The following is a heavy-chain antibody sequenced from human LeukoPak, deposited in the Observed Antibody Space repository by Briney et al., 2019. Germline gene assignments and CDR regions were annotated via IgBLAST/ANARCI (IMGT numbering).Heavy chain of an antibody. D-gene: IGHD7-27*01. CDR3: ARDQIFLGTIDH. V-gene: IGHV3-11*01. J-gene: IGHJ4*02. CDR2: ISSSGSTI. CDR1: GFTFSDYY. Sequence: GGSLRLSCAASGFTFSDYYMSWIRQAPGEGLEGVSYISSSGSTIYYADSVKGRFTISRDNAKNSLFLQMNSLRVEDTAVYYCARDQIFLGTIDHWGQGTLVTVSS.